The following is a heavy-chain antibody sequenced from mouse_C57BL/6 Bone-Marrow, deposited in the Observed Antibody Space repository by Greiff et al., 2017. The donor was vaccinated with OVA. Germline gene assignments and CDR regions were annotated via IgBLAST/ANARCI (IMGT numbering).Heavy chain of an antibody. J-gene: IGHJ2*01. CDR2: ISYSGST. CDR3: ARGCYFDY. V-gene: IGHV3-1*01. Sequence: VQLQQSGPGMVKPSQSLSLTCTVTGYSITSGYDWHWIRPFPGNNLEWMGYISYSGSTNYNPSLKSRTSFTLDTSKNHFFLKLNSVTTEDTATYYCARGCYFDYWGQGTTLTVSS. CDR1: GYSITSGYD.